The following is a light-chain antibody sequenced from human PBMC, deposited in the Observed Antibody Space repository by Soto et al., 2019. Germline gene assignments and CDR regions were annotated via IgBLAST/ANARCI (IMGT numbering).Light chain of an antibody. J-gene: IGKJ2*01. CDR1: QSVSND. CDR2: GAS. Sequence: EIVMTQSPATLSVSPGERVTLSCRASQSVSNDVAWYQQRPGQAPRLVIYGASTRATGIPDRISGSGSGTEFTLTIGSLQSEDFAVYYCQHYNKWPYTFGQGNKLEIK. V-gene: IGKV3-15*01. CDR3: QHYNKWPYT.